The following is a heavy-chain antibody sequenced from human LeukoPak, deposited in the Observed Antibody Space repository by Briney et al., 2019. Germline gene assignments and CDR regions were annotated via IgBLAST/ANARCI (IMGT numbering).Heavy chain of an antibody. CDR1: GFSLSTSGMR. CDR3: ARQYSSSSNFDY. J-gene: IGHJ4*02. D-gene: IGHD6-6*01. CDR2: IDWDDDK. Sequence: ESGPALVKPTQTLTLTCTFSGFSLSTSGMRVSWIRQPPGKALEWLARIDWDDDKFYSTSLKTRLTISKDTSKNQLVLTMTNMDPVDTATYYCARQYSSSSNFDYWGQGTLVTVSS. V-gene: IGHV2-70*04.